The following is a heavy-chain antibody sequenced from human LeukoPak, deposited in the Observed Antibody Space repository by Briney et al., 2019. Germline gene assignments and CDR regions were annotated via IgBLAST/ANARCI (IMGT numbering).Heavy chain of an antibody. CDR3: ARGLTKTWIQLWFYYYYGMDA. D-gene: IGHD5-18*01. CDR1: GFTFSSYW. Sequence: TGGSLRLSCAASGFTFSSYWMHWVRQAPGKGLVWVSRINSDGSSTSYADSVKGRFTISRDNAKNTLYLQMNSLRAEDTAVYYCARGLTKTWIQLWFYYYYGMDAWGQGTTVTVSS. V-gene: IGHV3-74*01. CDR2: INSDGSST. J-gene: IGHJ6*02.